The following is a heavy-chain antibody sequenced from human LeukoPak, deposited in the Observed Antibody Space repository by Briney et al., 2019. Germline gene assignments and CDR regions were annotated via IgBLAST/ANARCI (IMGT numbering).Heavy chain of an antibody. J-gene: IGHJ4*02. D-gene: IGHD2-21*02. CDR2: MNPNSGNT. Sequence: ASVKVSCKASGYTFTSYDFNWVRQATAQGLEWMGWMNPNSGNTGYAQKFQGRFTMTRNTSISTAYMDLSSLRSEDTAVYYCARGAPYCGGDCYFLWGQGTLVTVSS. CDR1: GYTFTSYD. CDR3: ARGAPYCGGDCYFL. V-gene: IGHV1-8*01.